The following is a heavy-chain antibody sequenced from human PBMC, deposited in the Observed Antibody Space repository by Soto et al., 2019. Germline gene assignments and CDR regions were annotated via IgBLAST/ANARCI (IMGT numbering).Heavy chain of an antibody. CDR3: ARDGTGSGWSSDFDY. D-gene: IGHD6-19*01. CDR2: IYYSGST. Sequence: QVQLQESGPGLVKPSETLSLTCTVSGGSVSSGSYYWSWIRQPPGKGLEWIGYIYYSGSTNYNPSLESRVTISVDTSKNQFSLEVSSVTAADTGVYYCARDGTGSGWSSDFDYWGQGTLVTVSS. V-gene: IGHV4-61*01. J-gene: IGHJ4*02. CDR1: GGSVSSGSYY.